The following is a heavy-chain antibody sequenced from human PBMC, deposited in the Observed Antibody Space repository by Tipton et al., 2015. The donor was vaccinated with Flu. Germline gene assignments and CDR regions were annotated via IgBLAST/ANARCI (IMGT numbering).Heavy chain of an antibody. J-gene: IGHJ4*02. Sequence: GLVKPSENLSLTCTVSGGSISSYYWSWIRQPPGKGLEWIGYIDYSVVPTYNPSLRSRVTISVDTSKGQFSLKLRSVTAADTAVYYCARLSYYDVDLKNFYFDYWGQGALVTVSS. V-gene: IGHV4-59*08. D-gene: IGHD3-10*02. CDR2: IDYSVVP. CDR3: ARLSYYDVDLKNFYFDY. CDR1: GGSISSYY.